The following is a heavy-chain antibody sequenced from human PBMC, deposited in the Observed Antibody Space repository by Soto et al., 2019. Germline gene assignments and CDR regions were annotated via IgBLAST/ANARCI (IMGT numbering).Heavy chain of an antibody. Sequence: ASVKVSCKASGYTFTSYYMHWVRQAPGQGLEWMGIINPSGGNTSYAQKFQGRVTMTRNTSISTAYMELSSLRSEDTAVYYCARGLTGTTIGYYYYYMDVWGKGTTVTVSS. CDR1: GYTFTSYY. V-gene: IGHV1-46*01. CDR2: INPSGGNT. CDR3: ARGLTGTTIGYYYYYMDV. J-gene: IGHJ6*03. D-gene: IGHD1-7*01.